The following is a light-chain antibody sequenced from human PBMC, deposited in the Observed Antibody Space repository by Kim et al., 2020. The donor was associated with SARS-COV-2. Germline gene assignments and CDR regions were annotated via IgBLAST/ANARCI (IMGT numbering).Light chain of an antibody. CDR3: NSRDSSGPVV. CDR1: SLRSYY. V-gene: IGLV3-19*01. Sequence: VALGQTVRNTCQGDSLRSYYASWYQQKPGQAPVLVIYGKNNRPSGIPDRFSGSSSGNTASLTITGAQAEDEADYYCNSRDSSGPVVFGGGTKLTVL. CDR2: GKN. J-gene: IGLJ2*01.